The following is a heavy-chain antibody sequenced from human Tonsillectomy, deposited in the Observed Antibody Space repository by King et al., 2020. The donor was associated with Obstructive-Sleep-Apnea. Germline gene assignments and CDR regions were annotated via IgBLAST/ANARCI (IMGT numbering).Heavy chain of an antibody. Sequence: VQLVESGGGVVQPGRSLRLSCVASGFTFSSYAMHWVRQAPGKGLEWVAVISSDGSNKYYADSVKGRFTISRDNSKNTLYLQMNSLRAEDTAVYYCARDQGSSVLPYYFDYWGQGTLVTVSS. J-gene: IGHJ4*02. CDR1: GFTFSSYA. D-gene: IGHD2-2*01. CDR3: ARDQGSSVLPYYFDY. V-gene: IGHV3-30*04. CDR2: ISSDGSNK.